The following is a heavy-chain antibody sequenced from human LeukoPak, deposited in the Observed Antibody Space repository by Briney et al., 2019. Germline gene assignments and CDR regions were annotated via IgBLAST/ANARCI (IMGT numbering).Heavy chain of an antibody. V-gene: IGHV4-34*01. CDR1: GGSFSGYY. CDR2: IHYSGST. D-gene: IGHD2-15*01. J-gene: IGHJ4*02. Sequence: SETLSLTCAVYGGSFSGYYWSWIRQPPGKGLEWIGEIHYSGSTNYNPTLKSRVNISVDTSKNKFSLKLSSVTAADTAVYYCARRHLGFCSGRSCRDFDYWGQGTLVTVSS. CDR3: ARRHLGFCSGRSCRDFDY.